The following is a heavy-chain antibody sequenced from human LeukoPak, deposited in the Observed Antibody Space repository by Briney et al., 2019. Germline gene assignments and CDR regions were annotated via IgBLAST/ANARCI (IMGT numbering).Heavy chain of an antibody. V-gene: IGHV3-33*06. J-gene: IGHJ2*01. Sequence: GGSLRLSCAASGFTFSSYGMHWVRQAPGKGLEWVAVIWYDGSNKYYADSVKGRFTISRDTSKNTLYLQMNSLRAEDTAVYYCAKDRTVGASYWYFGLWGRGTLVTVSS. CDR2: IWYDGSNK. D-gene: IGHD1-26*01. CDR3: AKDRTVGASYWYFGL. CDR1: GFTFSSYG.